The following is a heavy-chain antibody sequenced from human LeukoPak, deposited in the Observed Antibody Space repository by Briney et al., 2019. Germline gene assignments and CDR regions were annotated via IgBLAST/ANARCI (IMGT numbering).Heavy chain of an antibody. CDR3: ANQYSSGWFYFDY. J-gene: IGHJ4*02. D-gene: IGHD6-19*01. V-gene: IGHV4-38-2*01. CDR2: IFHSGTT. Sequence: SETLSLTCAVSGNSISSGYYWGWIRRSPGKGLEWIGSIFHSGTTYYNPSLKSRVTISVDTSKNQFSLKLSSVTAADTAVYYCANQYSSGWFYFDYWGQGTLVTVSS. CDR1: GNSISSGYY.